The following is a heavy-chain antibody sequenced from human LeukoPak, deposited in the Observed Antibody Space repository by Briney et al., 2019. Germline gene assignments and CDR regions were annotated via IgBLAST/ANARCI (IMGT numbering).Heavy chain of an antibody. V-gene: IGHV3-11*05. J-gene: IGHJ3*02. CDR3: ARGQRVVAATPYAFDI. CDR1: GFTFSDY. D-gene: IGHD2-15*01. CDR2: ISSSGSYT. Sequence: KPGGSLRLSCAASGFTFSDYMSWIRQAPGKGLEWVSYISSSGSYTNYADSVKGRFTISRDNAKNSLYLQMNSLRAEDTAAYYCARGQRVVAATPYAFDIWGQGTMVTVSS.